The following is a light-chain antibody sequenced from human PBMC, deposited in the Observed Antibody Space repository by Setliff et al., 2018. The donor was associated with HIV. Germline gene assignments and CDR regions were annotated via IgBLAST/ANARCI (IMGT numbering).Light chain of an antibody. CDR3: GTFDRILSAGV. CDR2: DND. J-gene: IGLJ2*01. CDR1: SSNIGENY. V-gene: IGLV1-51*01. Sequence: VLTQPPSVSAAPGQKVSISCSGSSSNIGENYVSWYQQFPGAAPKLLIYDNDERPSGIPDRFSGSKSGTSATLAITGLQTEDGADYYCGTFDRILSAGVFGGGTKGTVL.